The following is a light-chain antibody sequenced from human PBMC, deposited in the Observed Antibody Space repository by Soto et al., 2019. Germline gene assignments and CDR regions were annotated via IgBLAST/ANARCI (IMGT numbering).Light chain of an antibody. Sequence: DIQMTQSPSTLSASVGDTVTITCRASQRISNWLAWYQQKPGQDPKLLIHKASTLESGVPSRFSGSGSGTEFTLTISSLQPDDFATFYCQQYDRFPYTFGQGTKLEIK. V-gene: IGKV1-5*03. CDR3: QQYDRFPYT. CDR2: KAS. J-gene: IGKJ2*01. CDR1: QRISNW.